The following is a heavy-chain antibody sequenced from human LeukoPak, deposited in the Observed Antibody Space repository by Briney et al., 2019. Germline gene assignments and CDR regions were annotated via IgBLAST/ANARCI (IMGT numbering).Heavy chain of an antibody. CDR1: GFTFSSYG. V-gene: IGHV3-30*02. CDR3: AHLIPGSSSDRDAFDI. J-gene: IGHJ3*02. D-gene: IGHD6-6*01. Sequence: GGSLRLSCAASGFTFSSYGMHWVRQAPGKGLEWVALIRYDGSNKYYADSVKGRFTISRDNSKNTLYLQMNSLRAEDTAVYYCAHLIPGSSSDRDAFDIWGQGTMVTVSS. CDR2: IRYDGSNK.